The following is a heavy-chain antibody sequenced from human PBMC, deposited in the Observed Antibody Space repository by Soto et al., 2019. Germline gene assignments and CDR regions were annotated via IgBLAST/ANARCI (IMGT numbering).Heavy chain of an antibody. CDR1: GGSISSSSYY. Sequence: SETLSLTCTVSGGSISSSSYYWGWIRQPPGKGLEWIGSIYYSGSTYYNPSLKSRVTISVDTSKNQFSLKLSSVTAADTAVYYCARPGSSGWGEYFQHWGQGTLVTVSS. CDR2: IYYSGST. D-gene: IGHD6-19*01. V-gene: IGHV4-39*01. CDR3: ARPGSSGWGEYFQH. J-gene: IGHJ1*01.